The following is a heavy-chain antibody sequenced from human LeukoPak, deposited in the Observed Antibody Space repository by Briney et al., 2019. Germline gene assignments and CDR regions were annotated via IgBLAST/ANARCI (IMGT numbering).Heavy chain of an antibody. CDR1: GYTFTGYY. CDR2: INPNSGGT. D-gene: IGHD2-2*01. CDR3: ASAYCSSTSCYPLNWFDP. Sequence: VASVKVSCKAPGYTFTGYYMHWVRQAPGQGLEWMGWINPNSGGTNYAQKFQGRVTMTRDTSISTAYMELSRLRSDDTAVYYCASAYCSSTSCYPLNWFDPWGQGTLVTVSS. V-gene: IGHV1-2*02. J-gene: IGHJ5*02.